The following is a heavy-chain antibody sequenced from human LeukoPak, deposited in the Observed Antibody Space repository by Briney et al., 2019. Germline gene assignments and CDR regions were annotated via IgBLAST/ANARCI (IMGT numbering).Heavy chain of an antibody. J-gene: IGHJ4*02. Sequence: SGPTLVKPTQPLTLTCTFSGFSLSTSGMSVGWIRQPPGKALEWLALIYWNDDKRYSSSLKSRLTITKDASKNLVVLTMTNMDPVDTATYYCAHRRESITLIRGVISPFSFDYWGQGTLVTVSS. CDR3: AHRRESITLIRGVISPFSFDY. V-gene: IGHV2-5*01. CDR2: IYWNDDK. CDR1: GFSLSTSGMS. D-gene: IGHD3-10*01.